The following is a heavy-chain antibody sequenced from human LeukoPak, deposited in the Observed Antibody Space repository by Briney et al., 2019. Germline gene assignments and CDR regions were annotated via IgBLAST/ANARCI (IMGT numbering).Heavy chain of an antibody. CDR3: ARVSDIVVVPAAFYFDY. CDR1: GYTFTAIY. Sequence: GASVKVSCTASGYTFTAIYMHWVRQAPGQGPEWMGWINPNSGSTKYAQKFQGRVTMTRDTSITTAYMELSRLRSDDTAVYYCARVSDIVVVPAAFYFDYWGQGALVTVSS. V-gene: IGHV1-2*02. J-gene: IGHJ4*02. CDR2: INPNSGST. D-gene: IGHD2-2*01.